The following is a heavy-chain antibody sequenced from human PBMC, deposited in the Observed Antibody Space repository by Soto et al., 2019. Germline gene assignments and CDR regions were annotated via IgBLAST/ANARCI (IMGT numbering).Heavy chain of an antibody. J-gene: IGHJ6*02. D-gene: IGHD6-13*01. CDR3: AKDHRYSSSWLLVYYYGMDV. V-gene: IGHV3-30*18. CDR2: ISYDGSNK. CDR1: GFTFSSYG. Sequence: QVQLVESGGGVVQPGRSLRLSCAASGFTFSSYGMHWVRQAPGKGLEWVAVISYDGSNKYYADSVKGRFTISRDNSKNTLYLQMNSQRAEDTAVYYCAKDHRYSSSWLLVYYYGMDVWGQGTTVTVSS.